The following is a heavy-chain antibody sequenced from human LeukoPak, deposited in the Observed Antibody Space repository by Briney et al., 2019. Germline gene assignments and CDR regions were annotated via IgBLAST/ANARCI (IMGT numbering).Heavy chain of an antibody. CDR1: GGSISSSSYY. Sequence: SETLSLTCTVSGGSISSSSYYWGWIRQPPGKGLEWIGSIYYSGSTYYNPSLKSRVTISVDTSKNQFSLKLSSVTAADTAVYYCARRGWVTSSSWTGAFGYWGQGTLVTVSS. D-gene: IGHD6-13*01. V-gene: IGHV4-39*01. CDR3: ARRGWVTSSSWTGAFGY. CDR2: IYYSGST. J-gene: IGHJ4*02.